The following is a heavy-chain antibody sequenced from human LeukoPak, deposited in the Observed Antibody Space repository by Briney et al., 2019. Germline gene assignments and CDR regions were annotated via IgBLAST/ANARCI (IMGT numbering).Heavy chain of an antibody. Sequence: GGSLRLSCAASGFTFSDYYMSWIRQAPGKGLEWVSAISGSGGSTYYADSVRGRFTISRDNSKNTLYLQMNSLRAEDTAVYYCAKDHWVTTVTISLMDDAFDIWGQGTMVTVSS. CDR3: AKDHWVTTVTISLMDDAFDI. CDR2: ISGSGGST. CDR1: GFTFSDYY. J-gene: IGHJ3*02. D-gene: IGHD4-17*01. V-gene: IGHV3-23*01.